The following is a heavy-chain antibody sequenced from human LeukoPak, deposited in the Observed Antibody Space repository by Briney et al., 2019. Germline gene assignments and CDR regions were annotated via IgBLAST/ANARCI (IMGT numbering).Heavy chain of an antibody. CDR2: ISSSGSTI. CDR3: ATICSTSCYGYYMDV. Sequence: NPGGSLRLSCAASGFTFSDYYMSWIRQAPGKGLEWVSYISSSGSTIYYADSVKGRFTISRDNAKNSLHLQMNSLRAEDTAVYYCATICSTSCYGYYMDVWGKGTTVTVSS. CDR1: GFTFSDYY. V-gene: IGHV3-11*01. J-gene: IGHJ6*03. D-gene: IGHD2-2*01.